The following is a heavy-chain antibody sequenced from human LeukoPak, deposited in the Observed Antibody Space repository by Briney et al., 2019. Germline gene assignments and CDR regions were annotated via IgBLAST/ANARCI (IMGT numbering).Heavy chain of an antibody. CDR2: ISSSSSYI. J-gene: IGHJ3*02. Sequence: GGSLRLSCAASGFTFSSYSMNWVRQAPGKGLEWVSSISSSSSYIYYADSVKGRFTISRDTAKNSLYLQMNSLRAEDTAVYYCAREELRTAFDIWGQGTMVTVSS. V-gene: IGHV3-21*01. CDR1: GFTFSSYS. D-gene: IGHD2-21*01. CDR3: AREELRTAFDI.